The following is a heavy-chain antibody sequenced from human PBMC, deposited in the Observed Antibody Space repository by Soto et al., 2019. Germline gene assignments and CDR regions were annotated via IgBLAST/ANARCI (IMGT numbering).Heavy chain of an antibody. CDR3: ARDTVLTGMFDL. D-gene: IGHD4-17*01. V-gene: IGHV4-59*01. Sequence: PSETLSLTCTVSGGSIGSYHWSWVRQPPGKGLEWIASVYYTGTTNYNPSLGSRVTISIDAPENQISLKLTSVTAADTAFYYCARDTVLTGMFDLWGQGTLVTVPQ. CDR2: VYYTGTT. J-gene: IGHJ5*02. CDR1: GGSIGSYH.